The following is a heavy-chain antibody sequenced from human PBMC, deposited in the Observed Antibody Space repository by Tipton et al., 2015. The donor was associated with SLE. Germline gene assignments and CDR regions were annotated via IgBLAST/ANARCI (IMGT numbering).Heavy chain of an antibody. Sequence: QLVQSGAEVKKPGESLKISCQGSGYSFPNFWIAWARQMPGKGLEWMGFIYPSDFDTRYSPSFQGQVTISVDRSINTAYLQWNSLKASDPAMYFCTSSYYISRFDFWGQGTLVTVSS. J-gene: IGHJ4*02. D-gene: IGHD3-3*01. V-gene: IGHV5-51*03. CDR3: TSSYYISRFDF. CDR1: GYSFPNFW. CDR2: IYPSDFDT.